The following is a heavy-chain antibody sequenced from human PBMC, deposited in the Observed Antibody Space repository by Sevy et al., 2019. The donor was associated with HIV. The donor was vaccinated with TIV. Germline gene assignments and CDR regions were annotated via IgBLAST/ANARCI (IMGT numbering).Heavy chain of an antibody. D-gene: IGHD6-13*01. V-gene: IGHV3-48*04. Sequence: GGSLRLSCVASGFSFIHENMNWVRQAPGKGLEWLSYISTSGSTIYQADSVKGRFTISRDNAKNSLFLQMNSLRAEDTARYYCVRAVAADGSFWGQGTLVTVSS. CDR1: GFSFIHEN. CDR3: VRAVAADGSF. CDR2: ISTSGSTI. J-gene: IGHJ4*02.